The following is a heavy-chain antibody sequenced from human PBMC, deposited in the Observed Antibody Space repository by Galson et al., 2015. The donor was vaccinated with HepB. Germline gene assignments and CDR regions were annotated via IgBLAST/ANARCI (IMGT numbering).Heavy chain of an antibody. Sequence: QSGAEVKKPGVSLRISCKGSGYSFTSYWISWVRQMPGKGLEWMGRIDPSDSYTNYSQSFQDHVTISADKSISTAYLQWSRLKASDTAMYYCARQANALYGVAAAGTWGSGNWFDPWGQGTLVTVSS. D-gene: IGHD6-13*01. J-gene: IGHJ5*02. CDR2: IDPSDSYT. V-gene: IGHV5-10-1*01. CDR3: ARQANALYGVAAAGTWGSGNWFDP. CDR1: GYSFTSYW.